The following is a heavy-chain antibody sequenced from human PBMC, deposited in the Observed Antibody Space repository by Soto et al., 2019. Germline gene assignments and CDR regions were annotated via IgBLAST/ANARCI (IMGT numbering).Heavy chain of an antibody. CDR1: GFTFSSYW. CDR3: ARETMGGSMYFDY. J-gene: IGHJ4*02. CDR2: INSDGSST. Sequence: GGSLRLSCAASGFTFSSYWMHWVRQAPGKGLVWVSRINSDGSSTSYADSVKGRFTISRDNAKNTLYLQMNSLRAEDTAVYYCARETMGGSMYFDYWGQGTLVTVSS. V-gene: IGHV3-74*01. D-gene: IGHD1-26*01.